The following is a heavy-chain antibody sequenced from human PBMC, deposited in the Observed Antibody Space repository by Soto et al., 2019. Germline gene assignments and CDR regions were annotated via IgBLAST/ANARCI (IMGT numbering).Heavy chain of an antibody. D-gene: IGHD6-13*01. J-gene: IGHJ3*02. CDR2: ISGSGGTT. CDR3: AKDLGYTSSWYYALHI. Sequence: LRLSCVGSGFSFSSYAMNWVRQAPGQGLEWVSGISGSGGTTFYADSVKGRFTISRDNSKNTLYLQMNSLRAEDTAVYYCAKDLGYTSSWYYALHIWGQGTMVTVSS. CDR1: GFSFSSYA. V-gene: IGHV3-23*01.